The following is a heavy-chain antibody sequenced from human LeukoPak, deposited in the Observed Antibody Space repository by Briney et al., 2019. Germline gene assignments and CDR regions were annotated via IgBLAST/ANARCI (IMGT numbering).Heavy chain of an antibody. J-gene: IGHJ4*02. Sequence: SETLSLTCTVSGVSISSYYWSWIRQPPGKGLEWIGYIYYSGSTNYNPSLKSRVTISVDTSKNQFSLKLSSVTAADTAVYYCARDRGGSLDYWGQGTLVTVSS. D-gene: IGHD3-10*01. CDR3: ARDRGGSLDY. V-gene: IGHV4-59*01. CDR1: GVSISSYY. CDR2: IYYSGST.